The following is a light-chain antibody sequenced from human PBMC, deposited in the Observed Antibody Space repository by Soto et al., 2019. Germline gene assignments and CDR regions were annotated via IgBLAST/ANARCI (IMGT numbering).Light chain of an antibody. CDR1: QSISSW. V-gene: IGKV1-5*01. CDR2: DAS. J-gene: IGKJ1*01. Sequence: DIQITQSPSTLSASVGDRVTITCRASQSISSWLAWYQQKPGKAPKLLIYDASSLESGVPSRFSGSGSGTEFTLTISSLQPDDFAIYYCQQYNSYSQTFGQGTKVDIK. CDR3: QQYNSYSQT.